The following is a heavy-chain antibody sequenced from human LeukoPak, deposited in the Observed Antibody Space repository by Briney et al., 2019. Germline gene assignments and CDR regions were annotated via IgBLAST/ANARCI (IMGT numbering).Heavy chain of an antibody. CDR2: INPNSGGT. D-gene: IGHD3-22*01. CDR1: GYTFTGYY. Sequence: ASVKVSCKASGYTFTGYYMHWVRQAPGQGLEWMGRINPNSGGTNYAQKFQGRVTMTRDTSISTAYMELSRLRSDDTAVYSCARAQDYYDSSVRHAFDIWGQGTMVTVSS. J-gene: IGHJ3*02. CDR3: ARAQDYYDSSVRHAFDI. V-gene: IGHV1-2*06.